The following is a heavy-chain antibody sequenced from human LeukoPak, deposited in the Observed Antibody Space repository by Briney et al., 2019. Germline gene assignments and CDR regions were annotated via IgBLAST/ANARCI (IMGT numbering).Heavy chain of an antibody. D-gene: IGHD3-3*01. CDR1: GYTFTGYY. CDR2: INPNTGAT. V-gene: IGHV1-2*06. Sequence: GASVKVSCKASGYTFTGYYIHWVRQAPGQGLEWMGRINPNTGATNYAQKFQGRVTMTRDTSISTAYVELSRLRSDDTAVYYCARDGQYYDFWSGYSEGYFDYWGQGTLVTVSS. J-gene: IGHJ4*02. CDR3: ARDGQYYDFWSGYSEGYFDY.